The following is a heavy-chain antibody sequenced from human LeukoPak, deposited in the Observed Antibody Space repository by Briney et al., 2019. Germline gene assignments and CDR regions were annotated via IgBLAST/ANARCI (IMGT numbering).Heavy chain of an antibody. CDR1: GGSFSGYY. CDR2: INHSGST. Sequence: SETLSLTCAVYGGSFSGYYWSWIRQPPGKGLEWIGEINHSGSTNYNPSLKSRVTISVDTSKNQFSLKLSSVTAADTAVYYCARDRYCSSTSCYPAPPLPTWFDPGGQGTRVTVSS. V-gene: IGHV4-34*01. D-gene: IGHD2-2*01. J-gene: IGHJ5*02. CDR3: ARDRYCSSTSCYPAPPLPTWFDP.